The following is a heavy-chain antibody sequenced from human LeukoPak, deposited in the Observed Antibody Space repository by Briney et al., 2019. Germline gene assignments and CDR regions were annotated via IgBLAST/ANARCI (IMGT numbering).Heavy chain of an antibody. Sequence: ASVKVPCKASGYTFTGYYMHWVRQAPGQGLEWMGWINPNSGGTNYAQKFQGRVTMTRDMSTSTVYMELRSLRSADTAVYYCARGNDGWPHYYYYFMDVWGKGTTVTVSS. V-gene: IGHV1-2*02. CDR3: ARGNDGWPHYYYYFMDV. D-gene: IGHD1-1*01. CDR2: INPNSGGT. J-gene: IGHJ6*03. CDR1: GYTFTGYY.